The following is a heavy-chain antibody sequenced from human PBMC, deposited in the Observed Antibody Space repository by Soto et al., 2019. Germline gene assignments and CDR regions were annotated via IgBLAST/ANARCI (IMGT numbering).Heavy chain of an antibody. V-gene: IGHV1-46*01. CDR1: GYTFTSYY. Sequence: ASVKVSCKASGYTFTSYYMHWVRQAPGQGLEWMGIINPSGGSTSYAQKFQGRVTMTTDKSTNTVYMELSSLRSDDTAVYYCARGGDGYNFGAVYWGQGTPVTVSS. D-gene: IGHD2-21*01. CDR2: INPSGGST. CDR3: ARGGDGYNFGAVY. J-gene: IGHJ4*02.